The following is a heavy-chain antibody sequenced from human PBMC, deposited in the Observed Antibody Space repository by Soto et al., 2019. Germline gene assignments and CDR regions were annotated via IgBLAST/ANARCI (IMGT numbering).Heavy chain of an antibody. J-gene: IGHJ6*02. D-gene: IGHD4-17*01. CDR2: INPDSGGT. CDR3: ARGPYYGPAYGMAV. CDR1: GYTFTDFY. V-gene: IGHV1-2*04. Sequence: ASVKVSCKASGYTFTDFYIHWVRQAPGQGLEWMGWINPDSGGTNYTQKLQGSVTMTRDTAISTSYMELSRLRSDDTAVYYCARGPYYGPAYGMAVWGQGATVTVSS.